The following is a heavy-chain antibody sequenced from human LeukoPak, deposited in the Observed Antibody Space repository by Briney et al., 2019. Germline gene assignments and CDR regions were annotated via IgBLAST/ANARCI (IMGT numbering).Heavy chain of an antibody. Sequence: SETLSLTCTVSGGSISSGSYYWSWIRQPAGKGLEWIGRIHSGGTTNYNPSLMSRVTLSVDTSKNQISLRLTSVTAADTAVYYCARGSPITIFGVVGWFDPWGQGTLVTVSS. J-gene: IGHJ5*02. V-gene: IGHV4-61*02. CDR2: IHSGGTT. D-gene: IGHD3-3*01. CDR1: GGSISSGSYY. CDR3: ARGSPITIFGVVGWFDP.